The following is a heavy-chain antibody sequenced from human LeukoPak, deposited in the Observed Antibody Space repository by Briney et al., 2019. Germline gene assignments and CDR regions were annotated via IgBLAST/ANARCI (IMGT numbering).Heavy chain of an antibody. D-gene: IGHD3-22*01. Sequence: GGSLRLSCVASGFTFSSYSMNWVRQAPGKGLEWVSYITTSSSTIYYADSVKGRFTISRDNAKNSLYLQMNSLRAEDTAVYYCARDYDGSGYLGYFDYWGQGTLVAVSS. CDR2: ITTSSSTI. V-gene: IGHV3-48*01. CDR1: GFTFSSYS. CDR3: ARDYDGSGYLGYFDY. J-gene: IGHJ4*02.